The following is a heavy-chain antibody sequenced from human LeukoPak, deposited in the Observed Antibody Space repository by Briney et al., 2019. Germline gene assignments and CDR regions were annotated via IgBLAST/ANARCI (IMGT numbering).Heavy chain of an antibody. D-gene: IGHD6-13*01. Sequence: GGSLRLPCAASGFTFSSYAMSWVRQAPGKGLEWVSAISGSGGSTYYADSVKGRFTISRDNSKNTLYLQMNSLRAEDTAVYYCAKGQQLAYDAFDIWGQGTMVTVSS. V-gene: IGHV3-23*01. CDR2: ISGSGGST. J-gene: IGHJ3*02. CDR3: AKGQQLAYDAFDI. CDR1: GFTFSSYA.